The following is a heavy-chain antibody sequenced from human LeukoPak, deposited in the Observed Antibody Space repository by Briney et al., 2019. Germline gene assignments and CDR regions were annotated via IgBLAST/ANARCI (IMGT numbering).Heavy chain of an antibody. V-gene: IGHV4-59*12. CDR1: GGCISNYY. J-gene: IGHJ4*02. Sequence: SETLSLTCTVSGGCISNYYWSWIRQPPGKGLECIGYIYYSGSTYYNPSLKSRVTISVDTSKNQFSLKLSSVTAADTAVYYCARSIVATIWEFDYWGQGTLVTVSS. CDR3: ARSIVATIWEFDY. D-gene: IGHD5-12*01. CDR2: IYYSGST.